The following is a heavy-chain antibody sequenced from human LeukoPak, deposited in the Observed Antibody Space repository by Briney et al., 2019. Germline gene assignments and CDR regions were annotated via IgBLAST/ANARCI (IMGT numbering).Heavy chain of an antibody. Sequence: SETLSLTCTVSGGSISSYYWSWIRQPAGKGLEWIGRIYTSGSTNYNPSLTSRVTISVDTSKNQFSLKLRSVTAADTPVYYFATKAAPPRQYYYYYMDVWGKGTTVTVSS. J-gene: IGHJ6*03. CDR3: ATKAAPPRQYYYYYMDV. V-gene: IGHV4-4*07. CDR2: IYTSGST. D-gene: IGHD6-13*01. CDR1: GGSISSYY.